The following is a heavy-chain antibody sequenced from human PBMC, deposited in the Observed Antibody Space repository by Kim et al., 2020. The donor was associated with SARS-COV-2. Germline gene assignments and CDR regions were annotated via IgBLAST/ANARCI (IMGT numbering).Heavy chain of an antibody. CDR3: TRDPRDSKYAYFDY. Sequence: GGSLRLSCAASGFTFTNYWMNWVRQAPGKGPEWVAIIKQDGSAKYYVDSVKGRFTISRDNARNSLYLQMNNLRVEDTAVYFCTRDPRDSKYAYFDYWGQGTLVAVSS. J-gene: IGHJ4*02. D-gene: IGHD4-4*01. CDR1: GFTFTNYW. V-gene: IGHV3-7*03. CDR2: IKQDGSAK.